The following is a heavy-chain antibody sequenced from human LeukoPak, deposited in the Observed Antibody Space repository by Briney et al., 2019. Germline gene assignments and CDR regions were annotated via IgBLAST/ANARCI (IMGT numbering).Heavy chain of an antibody. J-gene: IGHJ4*02. CDR3: ARVAKERVGGVYYFDY. V-gene: IGHV3-13*01. Sequence: PGGSLRLSCAASGFTFSDYDMHWVRQATAKGLEWVSAIGTAGDTYYTGSVKGRFTISRENDKNSLYLQMNSLRAGDTAVYYCARVAKERVGGVYYFDYWGQGTLVTVSS. D-gene: IGHD1-1*01. CDR2: IGTAGDT. CDR1: GFTFSDYD.